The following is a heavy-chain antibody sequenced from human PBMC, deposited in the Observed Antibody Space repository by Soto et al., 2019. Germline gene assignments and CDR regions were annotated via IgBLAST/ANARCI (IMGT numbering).Heavy chain of an antibody. J-gene: IGHJ4*02. Sequence: SATLSLTCSVSGGSMINYYGRWIRQTPEKGLEWIGYMYYSGTSNYNSSLKSRVTISVDTSKNQFSLKLSSVTAADTATYDGVRSGYSFGGVSWGLGSLVTV. CDR3: VRSGYSFGGVS. V-gene: IGHV4-59*01. CDR2: MYYSGTS. D-gene: IGHD3-16*01. CDR1: GGSMINYY.